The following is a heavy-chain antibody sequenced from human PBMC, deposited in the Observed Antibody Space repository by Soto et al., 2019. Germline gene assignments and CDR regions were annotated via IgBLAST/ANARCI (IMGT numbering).Heavy chain of an antibody. CDR3: ARSALYYDFWSGYNDAFDI. J-gene: IGHJ3*02. D-gene: IGHD3-3*01. CDR1: GYTFTSYD. Sequence: QVQLVQSGAEVKKPGASVKVSCKASGYTFTSYDINWVRQATGQGLEWMGWMNPNSGNTGYAQKFQGRVTMTRNTSISTAYMELSSLRSDDTAVYYCARSALYYDFWSGYNDAFDIWGQGTIVTVSS. V-gene: IGHV1-8*01. CDR2: MNPNSGNT.